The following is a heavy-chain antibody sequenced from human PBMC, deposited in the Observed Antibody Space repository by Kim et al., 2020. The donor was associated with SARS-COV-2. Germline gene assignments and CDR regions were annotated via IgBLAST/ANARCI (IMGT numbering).Heavy chain of an antibody. J-gene: IGHJ5*02. Sequence: SETLSLTCAVSGGSISSSNWWSWVRQPPGKGLEWIGEIYHSGSTNYNPSLKSRVTISVDKSKNQFSLKLSSVTAADTAVYYCARAWVVRGVIVWFDPWGQGTLVTVSS. D-gene: IGHD3-10*01. CDR3: ARAWVVRGVIVWFDP. V-gene: IGHV4-4*02. CDR2: IYHSGST. CDR1: GGSISSSNW.